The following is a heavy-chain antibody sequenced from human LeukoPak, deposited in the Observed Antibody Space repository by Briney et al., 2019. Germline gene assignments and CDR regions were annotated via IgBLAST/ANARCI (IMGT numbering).Heavy chain of an antibody. D-gene: IGHD6-6*01. V-gene: IGHV3-21*01. J-gene: IGHJ4*02. CDR3: ARDPGIAARQFDY. CDR1: GFTFSSYW. CDR2: ISSSSSYI. Sequence: PGGSLRLSCAASGFTFSSYWMHWVRQAPGKGLEWVSSISSSSSYIYYADSVKGRFTISRDNAKNSLYLQMNSLRAEDTAVYYCARDPGIAARQFDYWGQGTLVTVSS.